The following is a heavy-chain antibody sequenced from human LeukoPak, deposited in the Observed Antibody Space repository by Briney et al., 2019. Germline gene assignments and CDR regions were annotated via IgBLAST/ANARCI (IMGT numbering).Heavy chain of an antibody. CDR1: GGSISSTSYY. Sequence: SETLSLTCTVSGGSISSTSYYWGWIRQPPGKGLEWIGNIYYSGSTYYNPSLKSRVTISVDTSKNQFSLKLSSVTAADTAVYYCARDDPRGFGELSGGNWFDPWGQGTLVTVSS. J-gene: IGHJ5*02. D-gene: IGHD3-10*01. V-gene: IGHV4-39*07. CDR3: ARDDPRGFGELSGGNWFDP. CDR2: IYYSGST.